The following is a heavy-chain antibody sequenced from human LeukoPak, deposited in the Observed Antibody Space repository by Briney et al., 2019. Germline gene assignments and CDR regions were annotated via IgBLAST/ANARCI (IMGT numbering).Heavy chain of an antibody. D-gene: IGHD5-12*01. CDR3: ARHSGEDSGYEFIY. J-gene: IGHJ4*02. V-gene: IGHV1-2*02. CDR2: INPNSGGT. CDR1: GYTFTGYY. Sequence: ASVKVSCKASGYTFTGYYIHWVRPAPGQGLAWMGWINPNSGGTNYAQKFQDRVTMIRDTSITTAYMELSRLRSDDTAVYYCARHSGEDSGYEFIYWGQGTLVTVSS.